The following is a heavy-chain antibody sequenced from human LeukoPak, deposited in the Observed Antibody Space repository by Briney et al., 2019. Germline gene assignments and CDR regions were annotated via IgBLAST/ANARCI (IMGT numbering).Heavy chain of an antibody. CDR3: AKDRIPLLMGTGFDY. J-gene: IGHJ4*02. D-gene: IGHD3-10*01. CDR2: ISYDGSNK. V-gene: IGHV3-30*18. CDR1: GFTFSSYG. Sequence: GGSLRLSCAASGFTFSSYGMHWVRQVPGKGLEWVAVISYDGSNKYYADSVKGRFTISRDNSKNTLYLQMNSLRAEDTAVYYCAKDRIPLLMGTGFDYWGQGTLVTVSS.